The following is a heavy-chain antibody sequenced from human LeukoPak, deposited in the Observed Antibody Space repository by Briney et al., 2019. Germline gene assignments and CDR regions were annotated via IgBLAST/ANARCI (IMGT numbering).Heavy chain of an antibody. D-gene: IGHD3-9*01. CDR1: GYTFTGYY. CDR2: VNPNSGGT. V-gene: IGHV1-2*02. Sequence: ASVKVSCKASGYTFTGYYVHWVRQAPGQGLEWMGWVNPNSGGTNYAQKFQGRVTMTRDTSISTAYMELSSLRSDDTAVYYCARGDYYDILTGYQTPSHLSDDWGQGTLVTVSS. CDR3: ARGDYYDILTGYQTPSHLSDD. J-gene: IGHJ4*02.